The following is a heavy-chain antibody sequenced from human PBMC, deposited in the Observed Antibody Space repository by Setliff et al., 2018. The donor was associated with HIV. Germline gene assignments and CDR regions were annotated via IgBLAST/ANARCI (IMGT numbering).Heavy chain of an antibody. D-gene: IGHD6-25*01. J-gene: IGHJ4*02. Sequence: ASVKVSCKASGYTFVDDGITWVRQAPGQGLEWMGWIGAYNGDTKYAQKFQDRVTMTIDTSASTAYMELRSLTSGDTAMYYCSRDRSATWTPTTYWGQGTLVTVSS. CDR1: GYTFVDDG. CDR3: SRDRSATWTPTTY. V-gene: IGHV1-18*01. CDR2: IGAYNGDT.